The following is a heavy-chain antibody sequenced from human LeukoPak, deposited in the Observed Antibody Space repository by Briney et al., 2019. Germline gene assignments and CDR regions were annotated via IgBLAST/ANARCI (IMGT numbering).Heavy chain of an antibody. CDR3: ATVRGNDFWSGYYTGVRWFDP. CDR2: ISAYNGNT. V-gene: IGHV1-18*01. J-gene: IGHJ5*02. Sequence: ASVKVSCKASGYTFTSYGISWVRQAPGQGLEWMGWISAYNGNTNYAQKLQGRVTMTTDTSTSTAHMELRSLRSDDTAVYYCATVRGNDFWSGYYTGVRWFDPWGQGTLVTVSS. CDR1: GYTFTSYG. D-gene: IGHD3-3*01.